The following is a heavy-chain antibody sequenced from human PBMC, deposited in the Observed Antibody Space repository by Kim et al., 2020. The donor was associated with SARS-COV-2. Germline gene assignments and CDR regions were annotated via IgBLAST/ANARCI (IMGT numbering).Heavy chain of an antibody. V-gene: IGHV4-59*01. CDR3: ARDVSVYWFDP. CDR2: N. Sequence: NNYNPSLKSRVTISVDTSKNQFSLKLSSVTAADTAVYYCARDVSVYWFDPWGQGTLVTVSS. J-gene: IGHJ5*02.